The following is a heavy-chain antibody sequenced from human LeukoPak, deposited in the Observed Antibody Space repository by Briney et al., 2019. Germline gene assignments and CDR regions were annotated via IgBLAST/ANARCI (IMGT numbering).Heavy chain of an antibody. CDR1: GGSISSSSYY. V-gene: IGHV4-39*01. CDR3: ASGRFLEWLLSPRPFDY. CDR2: IYYSGST. D-gene: IGHD3-3*01. J-gene: IGHJ4*02. Sequence: SETLCLTCTVSGGSISSSSYYWGWIRQPPGKGLEWIGSIYYSGSTYYNPSLKSRVTISVDTSKNQFSLKLSSVTAADTAVYYCASGRFLEWLLSPRPFDYWGQGTLVTVSS.